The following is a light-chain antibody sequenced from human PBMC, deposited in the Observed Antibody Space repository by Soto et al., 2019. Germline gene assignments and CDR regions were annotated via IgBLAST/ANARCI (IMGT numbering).Light chain of an antibody. V-gene: IGKV1-39*01. J-gene: IGKJ1*01. CDR1: QSISSY. Sequence: DLQMTQSPSSLSASVGDRVTITCRASQSISSYLNWYQHKPGKAPKLLIYAASSLQSGVPSRFSGSGSGTAFTLTISSLQPEDFATYYCQQSYSTPRTFGQGTKVEIE. CDR2: AAS. CDR3: QQSYSTPRT.